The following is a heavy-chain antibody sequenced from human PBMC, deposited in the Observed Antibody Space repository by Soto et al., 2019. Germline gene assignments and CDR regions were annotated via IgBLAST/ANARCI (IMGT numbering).Heavy chain of an antibody. CDR1: GFSVSGDY. D-gene: IGHD3-3*01. CDR2: IYRGGTT. J-gene: IGHJ3*02. Sequence: DVQLVETGGGLIQPGGSLRLSCAASGFSVSGDYMNWVRQGPGKGLEWVSVIYRGGTTYYADSVRGRFTISRDDSENTLFLQMNSLRAEDTAVYYCARATEWKALDSWGQGTMVTVSS. V-gene: IGHV3-53*02. CDR3: ARATEWKALDS.